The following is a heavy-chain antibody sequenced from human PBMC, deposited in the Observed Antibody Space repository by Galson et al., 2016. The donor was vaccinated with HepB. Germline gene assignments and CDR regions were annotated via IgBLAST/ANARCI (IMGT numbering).Heavy chain of an antibody. CDR3: ARGGGSGSWLVGH. CDR1: GFIFSSHT. V-gene: IGHV3-48*01. D-gene: IGHD1-26*01. Sequence: SLRLSCAASGFIFSSHTMNWVRQAPGKGLEWIAHIASTDGTTDYADSVKGRFTISRDNAKNSLFLQMNSLRADDTALYYCARGGGSGSWLVGHWGQGTLVTVSS. J-gene: IGHJ4*02. CDR2: IASTDGTT.